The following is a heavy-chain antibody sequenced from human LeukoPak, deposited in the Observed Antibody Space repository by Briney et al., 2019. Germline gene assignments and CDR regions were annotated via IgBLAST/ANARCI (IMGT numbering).Heavy chain of an antibody. CDR3: ATSSRYSSSWYEDYYYYGMDV. J-gene: IGHJ6*04. V-gene: IGHV4-4*02. D-gene: IGHD6-13*01. CDR1: GGSISSSNW. Sequence: SESLSLTCAVSGGSISSSNWWSWVRQPPGKGLGWIGEICHSGSTNYNPSLKSRVTISVDKSKNPLSLKLSSVTAADTAVYYCATSSRYSSSWYEDYYYYGMDVWGKRTTVTVSS. CDR2: ICHSGST.